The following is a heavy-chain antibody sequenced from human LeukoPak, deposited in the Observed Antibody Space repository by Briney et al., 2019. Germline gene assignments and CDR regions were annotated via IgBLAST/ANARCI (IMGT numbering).Heavy chain of an antibody. CDR1: GFTLSSNY. D-gene: IGHD3-16*01. CDR2: IYSGDNT. Sequence: GGSLRLSCAASGFTLSSNYVSWVRQAPGKGLECVSVIYSGDNTYYADSVKGRFTISREKSKDTLYLEMKSLRTEDTAVYYCARTPGGYDSAWGSPVRYFDYWGQGTLVTVSS. J-gene: IGHJ4*02. V-gene: IGHV3-66*02. CDR3: ARTPGGYDSAWGSPVRYFDY.